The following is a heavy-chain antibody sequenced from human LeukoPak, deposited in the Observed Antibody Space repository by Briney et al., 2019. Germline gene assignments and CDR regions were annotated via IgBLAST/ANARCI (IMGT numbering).Heavy chain of an antibody. CDR3: TKNAGRREGWFDP. D-gene: IGHD1-26*01. J-gene: IGHJ5*02. CDR2: IESDESIR. Sequence: PGGSLRLSCAASGLTFRRYGMHWVRQTPGKGREWVAFIESDESIRQYADLVKGRFTISRDNSKNMLYLQMNSMTTEDTAMYSCTKNAGRREGWFDPWGQGTLVTVSS. V-gene: IGHV3-30*02. CDR1: GLTFRRYG.